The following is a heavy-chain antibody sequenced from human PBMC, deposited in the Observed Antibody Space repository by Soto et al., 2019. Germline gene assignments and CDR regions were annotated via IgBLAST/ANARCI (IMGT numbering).Heavy chain of an antibody. Sequence: GGSLRLSCAASGFTFSSYGMHWVRQAPGKWLEWVAVIWYDGSNKYYADSVKGRFTISRDNSKNTLYLQMNSLRAEDTAVYCCASKAAALFKDFDYWGQGXLVTVYS. D-gene: IGHD6-13*01. J-gene: IGHJ4*02. CDR1: GFTFSSYG. CDR3: ASKAAALFKDFDY. CDR2: IWYDGSNK. V-gene: IGHV3-33*01.